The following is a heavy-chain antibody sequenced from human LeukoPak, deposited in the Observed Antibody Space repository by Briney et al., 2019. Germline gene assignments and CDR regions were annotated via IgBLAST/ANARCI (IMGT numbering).Heavy chain of an antibody. Sequence: PSETLSLTCTVSGGSISSGGYYWSWIRQHPGKGLEWIGYIYYSGSTYYNPSLKSRVTISVDTSKNQFSLKLSSVTAADTAVYYCARARYYYGSGSQNWFDPWGQGTLATVSS. J-gene: IGHJ5*02. CDR2: IYYSGST. CDR3: ARARYYYGSGSQNWFDP. CDR1: GGSISSGGYY. V-gene: IGHV4-31*03. D-gene: IGHD3-10*01.